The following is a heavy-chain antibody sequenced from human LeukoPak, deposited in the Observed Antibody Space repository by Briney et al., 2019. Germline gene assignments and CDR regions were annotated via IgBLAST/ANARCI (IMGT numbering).Heavy chain of an antibody. CDR2: ISYDGSNK. J-gene: IGHJ4*02. CDR3: AKDNARYGNYPDY. CDR1: GFTFSSYG. Sequence: GRSLRLSCAASGFTFSSYGMHWVRQAPGKGLEWVAIISYDGSNKYYADSVKGRFTISRDNSKNTLYLQMNSLRAEDTAEYYCAKDNARYGNYPDYWGQGTLVTVSS. D-gene: IGHD4-17*01. V-gene: IGHV3-30*18.